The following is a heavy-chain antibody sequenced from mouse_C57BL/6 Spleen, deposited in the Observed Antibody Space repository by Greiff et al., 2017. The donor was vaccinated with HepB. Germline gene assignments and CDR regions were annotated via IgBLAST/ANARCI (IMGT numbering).Heavy chain of an antibody. D-gene: IGHD1-1*01. CDR2: ISSGGDYI. CDR1: GFTFSSYA. Sequence: EVNVVESGEGLVKPGGSLKLSCAASGFTFSSYAMSWVRQTPEKRLEWVAYISSGGDYIYYAATVKGRFTISRDNARNTLYLQMSSLKSEDTAMYYWTRDYGSSWYFDVWGTGTTVTVSS. J-gene: IGHJ1*03. CDR3: TRDYGSSWYFDV. V-gene: IGHV5-9-1*02.